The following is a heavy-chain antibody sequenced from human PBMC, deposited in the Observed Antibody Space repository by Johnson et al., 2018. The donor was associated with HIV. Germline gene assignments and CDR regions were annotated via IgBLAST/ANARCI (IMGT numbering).Heavy chain of an antibody. V-gene: IGHV3-30*19. CDR1: GFTFSSYG. CDR3: ARELEVGDLRKNDAFDI. D-gene: IGHD4-17*01. J-gene: IGHJ3*02. CDR2: IWYDGSNK. Sequence: QVQLVESGGGVVQPGRSLRLSCAASGFTFSSYGMHWVRQAPGKGLEWVAVIWYDGSNKYYADSVKGRFTISRDNSKNTLYLQMNSLRAEDTAVYYCARELEVGDLRKNDAFDIWGHGTMVIVSS.